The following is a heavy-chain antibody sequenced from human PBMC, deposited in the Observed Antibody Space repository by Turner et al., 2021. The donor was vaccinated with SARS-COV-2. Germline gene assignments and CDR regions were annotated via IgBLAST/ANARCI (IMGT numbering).Heavy chain of an antibody. CDR1: GFTFSSYG. V-gene: IGHV3-33*01. D-gene: IGHD3-10*01. CDR2: IWYDGSNK. J-gene: IGHJ6*03. CDR3: ARARYGSGSFLGYYMDV. Sequence: QVQLVESGGGVVQPGRSLRLSCAASGFTFSSYGMHWVRQAPGKGLEWVAVIWYDGSNKYYADSVKGRFTISRGNSKNTLYLQMSSLRAEDTAVYYCARARYGSGSFLGYYMDVWGKGTTVTVSS.